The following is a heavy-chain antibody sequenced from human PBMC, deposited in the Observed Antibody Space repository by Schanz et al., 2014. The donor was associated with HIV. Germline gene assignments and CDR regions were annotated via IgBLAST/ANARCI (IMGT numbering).Heavy chain of an antibody. CDR1: GFTFSDYY. V-gene: IGHV3-30*03. Sequence: QVQLVESGGGLVKPGGSLRLSCAASGFTFSDYYISWIRQAPGKGLEWVAVISYDGSNKKYADSVKGRFTISRDNSKNTLFLQMNSLRAEDTAVYYCARALGRFRLYHLDYWGQGTLVTVSS. CDR3: ARALGRFRLYHLDY. J-gene: IGHJ4*02. D-gene: IGHD3-16*01. CDR2: ISYDGSNK.